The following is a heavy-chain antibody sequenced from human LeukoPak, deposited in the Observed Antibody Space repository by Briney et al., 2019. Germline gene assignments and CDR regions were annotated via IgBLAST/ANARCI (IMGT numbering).Heavy chain of an antibody. CDR2: INPNSGAT. CDR3: ARGIYSTDLYFYMDV. CDR1: GYAFTGYY. V-gene: IGHV1-2*06. Sequence: ASVKVSCKASGYAFTGYYMDWGRQAPGQGLEWRGRINPNSGATNYAQKFQGRVTMTRDTSISTAYMEFNGLRSDDTAVYYCARGIYSTDLYFYMDVWGKGTTVTVYS. D-gene: IGHD2/OR15-2a*01. J-gene: IGHJ6*03.